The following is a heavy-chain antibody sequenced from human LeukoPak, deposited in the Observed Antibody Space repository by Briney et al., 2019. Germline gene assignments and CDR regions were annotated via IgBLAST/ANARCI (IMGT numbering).Heavy chain of an antibody. V-gene: IGHV1-2*02. CDR2: INPNSGGT. D-gene: IGHD5-12*01. CDR3: ARTRPRGYVPLYYYYYGMDV. J-gene: IGHJ6*02. CDR1: GYTFTGYY. Sequence: GASVKVSCKASGYTFTGYYMHWVRQAPGQGLEWMGWINPNSGGTNYAQKFQGRVTMTSDTSISTAYMELSRLRSDDTAVYYCARTRPRGYVPLYYYYYGMDVWGQGTTVTVSS.